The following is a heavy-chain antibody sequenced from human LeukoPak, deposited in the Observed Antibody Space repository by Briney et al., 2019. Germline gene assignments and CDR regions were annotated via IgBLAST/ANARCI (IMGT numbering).Heavy chain of an antibody. CDR2: INHSGST. V-gene: IGHV4-34*01. CDR1: GGSFSGYY. D-gene: IGHD3-22*01. J-gene: IGHJ4*02. CDR3: ARESSSGYYDY. Sequence: SETLSLTCALYGGSFSGYYWSWICQPPGKGLEWIGEINHSGSTNYNPSLKSRVTISVDMSKNQFSLKLSSVTAADTAVYYCARESSSGYYDYWGQGTLVTVSS.